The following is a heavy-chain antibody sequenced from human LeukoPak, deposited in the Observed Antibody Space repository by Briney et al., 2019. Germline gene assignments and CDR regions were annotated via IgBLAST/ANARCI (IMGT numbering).Heavy chain of an antibody. Sequence: SGPTLVNPTQTLTLTCTFSGFSLSTSGVGVGWIRQPPGKALEWLALIYWDDDKRYSPSLKSRLTITKDTSKNQVVLTMTNMDPVDTATYYCAHGLGLPAATKGDWFDPWGQGTLVTVSS. CDR3: AHGLGLPAATKGDWFDP. J-gene: IGHJ5*02. CDR1: GFSLSTSGVG. V-gene: IGHV2-5*02. D-gene: IGHD2-2*01. CDR2: IYWDDDK.